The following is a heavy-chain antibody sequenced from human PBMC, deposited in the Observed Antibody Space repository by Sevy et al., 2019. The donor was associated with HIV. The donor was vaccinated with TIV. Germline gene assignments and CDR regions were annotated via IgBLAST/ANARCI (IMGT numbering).Heavy chain of an antibody. CDR1: GYTFTGYY. V-gene: IGHV1-2*04. CDR2: INPNSGGT. Sequence: ASVKVSCKASGYTFTGYYMHWVRQAPGQGLERMGWINPNSGGTNYAQKFQGWVTMTRDTSISTAYMELSRLRSDDTAVYYCARGWYDSSGYPLLYYFDYWGQGTLVTVSS. J-gene: IGHJ4*02. CDR3: ARGWYDSSGYPLLYYFDY. D-gene: IGHD3-22*01.